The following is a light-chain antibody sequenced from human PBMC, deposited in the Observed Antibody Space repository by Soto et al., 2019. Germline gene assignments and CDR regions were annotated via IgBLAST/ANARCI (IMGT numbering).Light chain of an antibody. CDR2: AAS. CDR3: QQLHDYPIT. CDR1: QFLSSNY. V-gene: IGKV3-20*01. Sequence: EIVLTQSPGTLSLSPVDRATLSCRASQFLSSNYLSWYQQKPGQAPRLLIYAASTRATGVPDRFSGSGSGTDFTLTISSLQPEDFATYYCQQLHDYPITFGQGTRLEIK. J-gene: IGKJ5*01.